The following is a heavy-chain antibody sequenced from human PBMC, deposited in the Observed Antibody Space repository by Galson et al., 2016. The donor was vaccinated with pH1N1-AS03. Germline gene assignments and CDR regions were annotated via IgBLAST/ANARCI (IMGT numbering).Heavy chain of an antibody. Sequence: SVKVSCKASGGTFSSYVINWVRQAPGQGLEWMGRIIPSLDVPNYAQKFQGRVTITADKSTRTAYTELSSLRSEDTAVYYCARDSTITGTTEDDALDIWGQGTMVIVSS. CDR2: IIPSLDVP. CDR3: ARDSTITGTTEDDALDI. V-gene: IGHV1-69*04. D-gene: IGHD1-14*01. CDR1: GGTFSSYV. J-gene: IGHJ3*02.